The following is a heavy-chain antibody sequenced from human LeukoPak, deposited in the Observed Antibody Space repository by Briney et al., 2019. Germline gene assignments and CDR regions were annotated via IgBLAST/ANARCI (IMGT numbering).Heavy chain of an antibody. V-gene: IGHV3-66*01. Sequence: GGSLRLSCAASGFTVSSNYMSWVRQAPGKGLEWVSVIYSGGSTYYADSVKGRFTISRDNSKNTLYLQMNSLRAEDTAVYYCARELTVTPYYFDYWGQGTLVTVS. CDR3: ARELTVTPYYFDY. CDR2: IYSGGST. J-gene: IGHJ4*02. D-gene: IGHD4-17*01. CDR1: GFTVSSNY.